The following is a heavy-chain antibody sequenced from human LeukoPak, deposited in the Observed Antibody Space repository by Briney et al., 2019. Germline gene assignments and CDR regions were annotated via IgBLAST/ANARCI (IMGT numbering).Heavy chain of an antibody. CDR1: GGSFTSYY. J-gene: IGHJ4*02. D-gene: IGHD1-1*01. V-gene: IGHV4-4*09. CDR2: IYTSGST. Sequence: SETLSLTCTVSGGSFTSYYWSWIRQPPGKGLEWIGYIYTSGSTNYNPSLKRRVTISVDTSKNQFSLKLSSVTAADTAVYYCARQLERRQFDYWGQGTLVTVSS. CDR3: ARQLERRQFDY.